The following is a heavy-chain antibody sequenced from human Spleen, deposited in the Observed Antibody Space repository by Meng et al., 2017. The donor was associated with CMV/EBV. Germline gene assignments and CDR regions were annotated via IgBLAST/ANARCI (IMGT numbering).Heavy chain of an antibody. CDR1: GFTFSTYA. D-gene: IGHD1-7*01. V-gene: IGHV3-23*01. CDR2: ISGSRGGT. CDR3: ARGPPDWNYGNHYFAY. Sequence: GESLKISCAASGFTFSTYAMSWVRQAPGKGLEWVSDISGSRGGTHYAHSVNGRFTISRDNSKNTLYLQMNSLRAEDTAVYYCARGPPDWNYGNHYFAYWGQGSLVTVSS. J-gene: IGHJ4*02.